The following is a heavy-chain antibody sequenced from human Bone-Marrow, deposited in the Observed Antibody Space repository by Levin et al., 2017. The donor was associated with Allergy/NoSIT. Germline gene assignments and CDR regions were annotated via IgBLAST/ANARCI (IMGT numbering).Heavy chain of an antibody. CDR3: ARRIGYCSGGNCYEDY. CDR2: INWNGGST. V-gene: IGHV3-20*01. J-gene: IGHJ4*02. CDR1: GFSFDDYD. D-gene: IGHD2-15*01. Sequence: GGSLRLSCAASGFSFDDYDMSWVRQVPGKGLEWVSGINWNGGSTSYADSVKGRFTISRDNAKNSLYLQMNSLGVEDTAFYHCARRIGYCSGGNCYEDYWGQGTLVTVSS.